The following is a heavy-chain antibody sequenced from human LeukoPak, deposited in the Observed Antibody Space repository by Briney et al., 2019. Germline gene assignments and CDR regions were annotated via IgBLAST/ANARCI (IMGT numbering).Heavy chain of an antibody. CDR2: INAGDGNT. Sequence: EASVKVSCKASGYTFAKYAIHWVRQAPGQRLEWMGWINAGDGNTKYSQKFQGRVTITRDTSASTAYMELSSLRSEDTAVYYCARSYLYYYDSSGYYYGTHFDYWGQGTLVTVSS. D-gene: IGHD3-22*01. CDR3: ARSYLYYYDSSGYYYGTHFDY. V-gene: IGHV1-3*01. J-gene: IGHJ4*02. CDR1: GYTFAKYA.